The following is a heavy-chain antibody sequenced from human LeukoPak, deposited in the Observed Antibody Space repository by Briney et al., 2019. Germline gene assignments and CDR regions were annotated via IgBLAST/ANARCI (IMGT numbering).Heavy chain of an antibody. D-gene: IGHD2-2*01. Sequence: FGPTLVKPTQTLTLTCTFSGFSLSTSGVGVGWIRQPPGKALEWLALIYWNDDKRYSPSLKSRLTITKDTSKNQVVLTMTNMDPVDTATYYCARAVSPGYCSSTSCLNWFDPWGQGTLVTVSS. CDR3: ARAVSPGYCSSTSCLNWFDP. CDR1: GFSLSTSGVG. J-gene: IGHJ5*02. V-gene: IGHV2-5*01. CDR2: IYWNDDK.